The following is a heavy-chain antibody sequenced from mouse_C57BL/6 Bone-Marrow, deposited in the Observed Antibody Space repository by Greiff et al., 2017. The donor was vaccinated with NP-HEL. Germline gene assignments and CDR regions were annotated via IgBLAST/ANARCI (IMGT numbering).Heavy chain of an antibody. CDR2: IYPGDGDT. Sequence: QVQLQQSGAELVKPGASVKISCKASGYAFSSYWMNWVKQRPGKGLEWIGQIYPGDGDTNYNGKFKGKATLTADKSSSTAYMQLSSLTSEDSAVDFCARFYYGIWYFDVWGTGTTVTVSS. CDR1: GYAFSSYW. V-gene: IGHV1-80*01. CDR3: ARFYYGIWYFDV. J-gene: IGHJ1*03. D-gene: IGHD2-1*01.